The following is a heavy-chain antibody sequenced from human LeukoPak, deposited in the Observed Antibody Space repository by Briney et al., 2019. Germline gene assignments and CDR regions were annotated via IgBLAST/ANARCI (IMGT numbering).Heavy chain of an antibody. CDR1: GGTFSSYA. D-gene: IGHD2-21*02. CDR3: ARAWGRSYCGGDCYYDAFDI. CDR2: IIPIFGTA. Sequence: SVKVSCKASGGTFSSYAISWVRQAAGQGLEWMGWIIPIFGTANYAQKFQGRVTITADESTSTAYMELSSLRSEDTVVYYCARAWGRSYCGGDCYYDAFDIWGQGTMVTVSS. V-gene: IGHV1-69*13. J-gene: IGHJ3*02.